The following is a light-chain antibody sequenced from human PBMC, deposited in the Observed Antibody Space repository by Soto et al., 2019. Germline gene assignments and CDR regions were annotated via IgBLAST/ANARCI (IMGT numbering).Light chain of an antibody. CDR2: EVS. CDR3: SSYRNTNTLVV. Sequence: QSVLTQPASVSGSPGQSVTISCTGTYTDIGNYNYVSWYQQHPGKAPKLIIYEVSIRPSGVSNRFSGSKSDKTASLTISGLQADDEADYYCSSYRNTNTLVVFGGGTKLTVL. V-gene: IGLV2-14*01. CDR1: YTDIGNYNY. J-gene: IGLJ3*02.